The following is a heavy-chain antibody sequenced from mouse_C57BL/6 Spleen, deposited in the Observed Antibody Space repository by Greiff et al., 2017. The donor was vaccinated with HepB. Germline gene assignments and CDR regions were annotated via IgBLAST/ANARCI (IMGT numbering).Heavy chain of an antibody. CDR2: IDPETGGT. CDR3: TRFGLRGAY. Sequence: QVQLKESGAELVRPGASVTLSCKASGYTFTDYEMHWVKQTPVHGLEWIGAIDPETGGTAYNQKFKGKAILTADKSSSTAYMELRSLTSEDSAVYYCTRFGLRGAYWGQGTLVTVSA. V-gene: IGHV1-15*01. D-gene: IGHD2-4*01. J-gene: IGHJ3*01. CDR1: GYTFTDYE.